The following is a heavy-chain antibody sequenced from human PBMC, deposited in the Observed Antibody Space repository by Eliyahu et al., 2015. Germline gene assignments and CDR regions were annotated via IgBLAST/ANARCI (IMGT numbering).Heavy chain of an antibody. CDR3: ARDRSRGGFDF. V-gene: IGHV3-30*01. CDR2: IAYDGNTK. J-gene: IGHJ4*02. CDR1: GFTFSSYA. Sequence: QVHLVQSGGGVVXPGRSLXLSCAASGFTFSSYAMHWVRQAPGKGLEWLTIIAYDGNTKYYADSVKGRFTISRDNSKSTLYLQLDSLRPEDTAVYYCARDRSRGGFDFWGQGTLVTVSS. D-gene: IGHD3-16*01.